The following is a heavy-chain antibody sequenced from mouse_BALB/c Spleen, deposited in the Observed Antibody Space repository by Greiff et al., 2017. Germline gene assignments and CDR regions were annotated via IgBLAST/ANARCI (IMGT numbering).Heavy chain of an antibody. Sequence: DVQLQESGTVLARPGASVKMSCKASGYSFTSYWMHWVKQRPGQGLEWIGAIYPGNSDTSYNQKFKGKAKLTAVTSASTAYMELSSLTNEDSAVYYCTGDYDGRIAMDYWGQGTSVTVSS. CDR3: TGDYDGRIAMDY. CDR1: GYSFTSYW. V-gene: IGHV1-5*01. CDR2: IYPGNSDT. J-gene: IGHJ4*01. D-gene: IGHD2-4*01.